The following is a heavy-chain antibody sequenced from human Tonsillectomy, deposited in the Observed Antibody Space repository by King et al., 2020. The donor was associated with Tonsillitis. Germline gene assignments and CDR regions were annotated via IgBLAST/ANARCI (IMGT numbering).Heavy chain of an antibody. D-gene: IGHD2-2*01. CDR3: ARDLGGVIPAAVIDY. CDR2: ISYDGSNK. CDR1: GFTFGSYA. J-gene: IGHJ4*02. V-gene: IGHV3-30-3*01. Sequence: VQLVESGGGVVQPGRSLRLSCAASGFTFGSYAMHWVRQAPGKGLEWVALISYDGSNKYYADSVKGRFTISRDNSKNTLYLQMNSLRAEDTAVYYCARDLGGVIPAAVIDYWGQGTLVTVSS.